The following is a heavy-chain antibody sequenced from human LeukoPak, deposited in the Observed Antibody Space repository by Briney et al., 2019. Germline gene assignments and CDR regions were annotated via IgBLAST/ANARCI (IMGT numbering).Heavy chain of an antibody. CDR3: VSFYETY. Sequence: PGGSLRLSCAASGNYWKHWVRQAPGKGLVWVSHIHSDGSWTSYADSVKGRFTISKDNAKNTVYLQMNNLRVEDTAVYYCVSFYETYWGRGTLVTVSS. J-gene: IGHJ4*02. CDR2: IHSDGSWT. D-gene: IGHD2-2*01. V-gene: IGHV3-74*01. CDR1: GNYW.